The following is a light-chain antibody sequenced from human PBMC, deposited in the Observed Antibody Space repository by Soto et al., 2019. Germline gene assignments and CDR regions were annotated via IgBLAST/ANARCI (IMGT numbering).Light chain of an antibody. CDR1: QGISSY. V-gene: IGKV1-8*01. J-gene: IGKJ2*01. CDR2: DAS. CDR3: KQYYNYPEYP. Sequence: AIRMTQSPSSLSASTGDRVTITCRSSQGISSYLAWYQQKPGKAPQLLIYDASTLQSGIPSRFSGSGSGTDFPLTIIRLLSEDFATYYCKQYYNYPEYPFGQGTKLEIK.